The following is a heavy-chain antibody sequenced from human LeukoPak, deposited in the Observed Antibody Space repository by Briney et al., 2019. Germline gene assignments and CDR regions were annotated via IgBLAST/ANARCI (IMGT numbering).Heavy chain of an antibody. D-gene: IGHD5-18*01. J-gene: IGHJ4*02. CDR1: GYCFTSYW. V-gene: IGHV5-10-1*01. Sequence: RGESLKISCKGSGYCFTSYWISWVRQMPGKGLEWMGRIDPSDSYTNYSASFQGHVTISADKSISTAYLQWSSLKASDTAMYYCATRGGYSYGHWGQGTLVTVSS. CDR3: ATRGGYSYGH. CDR2: IDPSDSYT.